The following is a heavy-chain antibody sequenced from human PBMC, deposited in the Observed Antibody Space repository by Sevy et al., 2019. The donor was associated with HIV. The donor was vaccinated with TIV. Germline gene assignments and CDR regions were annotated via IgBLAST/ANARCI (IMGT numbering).Heavy chain of an antibody. CDR1: GFTFSSYW. J-gene: IGHJ3*02. D-gene: IGHD2-15*01. V-gene: IGHV3-7*01. Sequence: GGSLRLSCAASGFTFSSYWMSWVRQAPGRGLEWVANIKQDGSEKYYVDSVKGRFTISRDNAKNSLYLQMNSLRAEDTAVYYCARDKGCSGGSCYHDAFDIWGQGTMVTVSS. CDR2: IKQDGSEK. CDR3: ARDKGCSGGSCYHDAFDI.